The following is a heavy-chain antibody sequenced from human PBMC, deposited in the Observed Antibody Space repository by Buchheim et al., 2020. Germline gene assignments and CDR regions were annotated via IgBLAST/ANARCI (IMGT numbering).Heavy chain of an antibody. Sequence: EVQLLESGGGLVQPGGSLRLSCAASGFTFSSYAMSWVRQAPGQGLEWVSAISGSGGSTYYADSVKGRFTISRDNSKNTLYLQMNSLGAEDTAVYYCAKDYCSSTSCYPYYYYYYMDVWGKGTT. D-gene: IGHD2-2*01. V-gene: IGHV3-23*01. J-gene: IGHJ6*03. CDR1: GFTFSSYA. CDR3: AKDYCSSTSCYPYYYYYYMDV. CDR2: ISGSGGST.